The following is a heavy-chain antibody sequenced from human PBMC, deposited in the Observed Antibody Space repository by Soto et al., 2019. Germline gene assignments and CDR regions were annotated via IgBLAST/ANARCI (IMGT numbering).Heavy chain of an antibody. Sequence: GSLRLSCAASGFSVSDHYMIWVRQAPGKGLEWVSVMYNGGSIYYGDSAKGRFTISRDNSKNTLYLQMTSLRVEDTAVYYCARDQGCSGGRCQNWFDPWGQGTVVTVSS. J-gene: IGHJ5*02. V-gene: IGHV3-53*01. CDR2: MYNGGSI. CDR1: GFSVSDHY. CDR3: ARDQGCSGGRCQNWFDP. D-gene: IGHD2-15*01.